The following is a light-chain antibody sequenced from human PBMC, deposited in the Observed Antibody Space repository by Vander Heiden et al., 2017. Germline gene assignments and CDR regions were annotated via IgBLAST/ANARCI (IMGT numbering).Light chain of an antibody. CDR3: QQTYNSTWT. V-gene: IGKV1-39*01. Sequence: DIQMTQSPSSLSALLGDRVTITCRSSHYINKFLNWYQQKPGKAPKLLIYRASNLQGGVPSRFSGSGSGTDFTLTISSLQPEDFAAYYCQQTYNSTWTFGQGTKVEI. CDR1: HYINKF. J-gene: IGKJ1*01. CDR2: RAS.